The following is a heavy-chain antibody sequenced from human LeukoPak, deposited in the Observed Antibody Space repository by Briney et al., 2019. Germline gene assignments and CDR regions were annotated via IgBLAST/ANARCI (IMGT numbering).Heavy chain of an antibody. V-gene: IGHV1-69*05. Sequence: SVKVSCKASGGTFSSYAISWVRQAPGQGLEWMGGIIPIFGTANYAQKFQGRVTIITDESTSTAYMELSSLRSEDTAVYYCAISGSPNLAEFDYWGQGTLVTVSS. D-gene: IGHD3-22*01. CDR2: IIPIFGTA. J-gene: IGHJ4*02. CDR3: AISGSPNLAEFDY. CDR1: GGTFSSYA.